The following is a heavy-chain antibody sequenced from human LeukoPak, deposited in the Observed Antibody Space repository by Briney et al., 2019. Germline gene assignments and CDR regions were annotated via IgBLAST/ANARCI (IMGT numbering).Heavy chain of an antibody. CDR2: ISYDGSNK. CDR3: ARDIRITGTLNYYYYMDV. Sequence: GRSLRLSCAASGFTFSSYAMHWVRQAPGKGLEWVTVISYDGSNKYYADSVKGRFTISRDNSKNTLYLQMNSLRAEDTAVYYCARDIRITGTLNYYYYMDVWGKGTTVTVSS. V-gene: IGHV3-30-3*01. D-gene: IGHD1-20*01. J-gene: IGHJ6*03. CDR1: GFTFSSYA.